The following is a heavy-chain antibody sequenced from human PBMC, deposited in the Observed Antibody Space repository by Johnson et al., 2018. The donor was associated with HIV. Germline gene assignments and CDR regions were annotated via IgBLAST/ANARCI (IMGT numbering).Heavy chain of an antibody. CDR2: ISDSGST. Sequence: VQLVESGGGLEQPGGSLRLSCAASGFTFASSAMSWVRQAPGKGLEWVSAISDSGSTYYADSVKGRFTISRDNSKNTLYLQMNSLRAEDTAVYYCAKEEGIAAAGGAFDIWGQGTMVTVSS. D-gene: IGHD6-13*01. V-gene: IGHV3-23*04. J-gene: IGHJ3*02. CDR1: GFTFASSA. CDR3: AKEEGIAAAGGAFDI.